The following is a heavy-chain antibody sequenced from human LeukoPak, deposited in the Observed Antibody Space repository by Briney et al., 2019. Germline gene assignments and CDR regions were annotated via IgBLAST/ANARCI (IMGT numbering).Heavy chain of an antibody. CDR3: ARDLVAAGEYWFDP. CDR2: INPNSGGT. J-gene: IGHJ5*02. V-gene: IGHV1-2*02. D-gene: IGHD6-25*01. Sequence: ASVKVSCKASGYTFTGYYMHWVRQAPGQGLEWMGWINPNSGGTNYAQKFQGRVTMTRDTSISTAYMELSRLRSDDTAVYYCARDLVAAGEYWFDPWGQGTLVTVSS. CDR1: GYTFTGYY.